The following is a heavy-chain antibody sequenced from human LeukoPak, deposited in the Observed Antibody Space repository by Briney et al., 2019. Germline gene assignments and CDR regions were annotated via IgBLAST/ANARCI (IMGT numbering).Heavy chain of an antibody. D-gene: IGHD6-25*01. V-gene: IGHV3-23*01. Sequence: PGGSLRLSCAASGFTFSSYAMSWVRQVPGKGLEWVSLITGSTGSTYYVDSVRGRFTISRDPSKNVLFLQMNSLRAEDTAFYYCVKGGRRLHFYFDSWGQGTLVTVSS. CDR3: VKGGRRLHFYFDS. J-gene: IGHJ4*02. CDR2: ITGSTGST. CDR1: GFTFSSYA.